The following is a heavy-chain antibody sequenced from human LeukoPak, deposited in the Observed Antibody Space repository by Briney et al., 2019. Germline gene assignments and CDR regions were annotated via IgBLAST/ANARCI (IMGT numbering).Heavy chain of an antibody. Sequence: GASVKVSCKASGYIFTNFGISWVRQARGQGLEWMGWISGYNGNTKYVQKFQGRVTMTTDTSTSTAYMELRSLRSDDTAVYYCGRSSWLVLSFDYWGQGTLVTVSS. J-gene: IGHJ4*02. CDR2: ISGYNGNT. V-gene: IGHV1-18*01. CDR1: GYIFTNFG. CDR3: GRSSWLVLSFDY. D-gene: IGHD6-19*01.